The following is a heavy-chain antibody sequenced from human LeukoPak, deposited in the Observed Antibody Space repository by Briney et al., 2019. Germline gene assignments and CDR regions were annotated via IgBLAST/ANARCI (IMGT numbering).Heavy chain of an antibody. CDR2: IYYSGST. D-gene: IGHD5-24*01. CDR1: GGSISSSSYY. J-gene: IGHJ6*02. CDR3: AREYDGMATGYYYYYGMDV. V-gene: IGHV4-39*07. Sequence: SETLSLTCTVSGGSISSSSYYWGWIRQPPGKGLEWIGSIYYSGSTYYNPSLKSRVTISVDTSKNQFSLKLSSVTAADTAVYYCAREYDGMATGYYYYYGMDVWGQGTTVTVSS.